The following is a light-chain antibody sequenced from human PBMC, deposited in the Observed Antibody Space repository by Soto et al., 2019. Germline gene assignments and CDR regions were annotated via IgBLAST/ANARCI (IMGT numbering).Light chain of an antibody. CDR1: TSDVGGYNY. V-gene: IGLV2-14*01. CDR2: EVS. J-gene: IGLJ1*01. CDR3: LSKTSTISYV. Sequence: QSALTQPASVSGSPGQSIAISYTGTTSDVGGYNYVSWYQQHPGKVPKLLIHEVSNRPSGVSNRFSGSKSGNTASLTISGLQAEDEADYYCLSKTSTISYVFGTGTKVT.